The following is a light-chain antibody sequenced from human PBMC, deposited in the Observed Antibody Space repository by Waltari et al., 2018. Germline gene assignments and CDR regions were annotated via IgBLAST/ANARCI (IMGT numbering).Light chain of an antibody. V-gene: IGKV1-5*03. Sequence: DIQMTQSPSSLSASVGASVTITCRASQTTNDWLAWYQQKPGKAPHLLISKASGLESGVPSRFSGSGSGTEFTLTINTLEPEDFATYYCQQYRSFPLTFGGGTKVEVK. CDR2: KAS. CDR1: QTTNDW. J-gene: IGKJ4*01. CDR3: QQYRSFPLT.